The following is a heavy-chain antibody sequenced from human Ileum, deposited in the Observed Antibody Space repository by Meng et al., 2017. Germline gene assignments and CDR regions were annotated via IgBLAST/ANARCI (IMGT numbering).Heavy chain of an antibody. CDR2: TYYRSKWYS. J-gene: IGHJ4*02. Sequence: QVQLQQSGPGLVKPSQTLSLTCAVSGGSVSSNIAAWNWIRQSPLRDLEWLGRTYYRSKWYSEYAVSVKSRISITPDTSKNQFSLQMNSVTPEDTAVYYCASGSGSLDYWGPGTLVTVSS. CDR1: GGSVSSNIAA. V-gene: IGHV6-1*01. CDR3: ASGSGSLDY. D-gene: IGHD3-3*01.